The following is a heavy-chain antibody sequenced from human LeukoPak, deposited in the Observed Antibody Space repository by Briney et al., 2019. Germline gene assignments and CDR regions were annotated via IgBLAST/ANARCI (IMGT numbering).Heavy chain of an antibody. CDR1: GGSFSGYY. CDR2: INHSGST. J-gene: IGHJ4*02. V-gene: IGHV4-34*01. Sequence: PSETLSLTCAVYGGSFSGYYWSWIRQPPGKGLEWIGEINHSGSTNYNPSLKSRVTISVDTSKNQFSLKLSSVTAADTAVYYCATTRDYYGSGSYYNFDYWGQGTLVTVSS. CDR3: ATTRDYYGSGSYYNFDY. D-gene: IGHD3-10*01.